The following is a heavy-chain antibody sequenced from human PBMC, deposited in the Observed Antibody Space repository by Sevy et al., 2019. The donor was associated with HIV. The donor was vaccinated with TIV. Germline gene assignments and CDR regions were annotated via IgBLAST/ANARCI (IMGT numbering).Heavy chain of an antibody. D-gene: IGHD5-12*01. CDR3: ATGAQFSGSVFDY. J-gene: IGHJ4*02. CDR2: VKSKTAGGTT. V-gene: IGHV3-15*01. CDR1: GFTFSNAW. Sequence: GGSLRLSCAASGFTFSNAWMSWVRQAPGKGLEWVGRVKSKTAGGTTDYPAPVKGRFIIPRDDSNNTLYLQMNSLKAEDTAVYYCATGAQFSGSVFDYWGQGTLVTVSS.